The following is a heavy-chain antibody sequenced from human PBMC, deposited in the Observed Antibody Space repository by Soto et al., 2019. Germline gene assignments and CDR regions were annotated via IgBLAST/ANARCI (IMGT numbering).Heavy chain of an antibody. V-gene: IGHV3-33*01. D-gene: IGHD1-26*01. Sequence: QVQLVESGGGVVQPGRSLRLSCAASGFSFSTYGMHWVRQAPGKGLDWVAVIWYDGSNKYYADSVKGRFTISRDNSKNMLYLQMISLRAEDTAIYYCARAVGPFDYWGQGTLVTVSS. CDR1: GFSFSTYG. CDR2: IWYDGSNK. J-gene: IGHJ4*02. CDR3: ARAVGPFDY.